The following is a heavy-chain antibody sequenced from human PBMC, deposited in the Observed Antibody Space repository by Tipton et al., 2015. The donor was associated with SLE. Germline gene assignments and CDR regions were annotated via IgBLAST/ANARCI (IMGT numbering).Heavy chain of an antibody. CDR3: ASPMAGY. V-gene: IGHV4-38-2*02. Sequence: TLSLTCTVSGYFISSGYYWGWIRQPPGKGLEWIGSIYHSGSTYYNPSLKSRVTISVDTSKNQFSLKLSSVTAADTAVYYCASPMAGYWGQGTLVTVSS. J-gene: IGHJ4*02. CDR1: GYFISSGYY. CDR2: IYHSGST. D-gene: IGHD5-24*01.